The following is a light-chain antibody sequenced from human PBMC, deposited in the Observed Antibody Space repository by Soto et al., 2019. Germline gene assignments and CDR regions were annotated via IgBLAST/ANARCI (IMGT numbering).Light chain of an antibody. V-gene: IGLV1-40*01. J-gene: IGLJ3*02. Sequence: QSVLTQPPSVSGGPGQRVTISCIGSSSNIGAGYDVHWYQQFPGTAPKLLIHGNINRPSGVPDRFSGSKSGTSASLAITGLQAEDETDYYCQSYDSSLSAWVFGGGTKLTVL. CDR1: SSNIGAGYD. CDR2: GNI. CDR3: QSYDSSLSAWV.